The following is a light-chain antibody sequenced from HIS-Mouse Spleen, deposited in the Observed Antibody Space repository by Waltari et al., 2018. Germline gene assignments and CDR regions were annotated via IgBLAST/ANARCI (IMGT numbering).Light chain of an antibody. CDR3: YSTDSSGNHRV. Sequence: SYELTQPPSASVSPGQPARITCAGEPFPKKTSYWYQQKSGQAPVLVIYEDSKRPSGIPERFSGSSSGTMATLTISGAQVEDEADYYCYSTDSSGNHRVFGGGTKLTVL. CDR2: EDS. CDR1: PFPKKT. V-gene: IGLV3-10*01. J-gene: IGLJ2*01.